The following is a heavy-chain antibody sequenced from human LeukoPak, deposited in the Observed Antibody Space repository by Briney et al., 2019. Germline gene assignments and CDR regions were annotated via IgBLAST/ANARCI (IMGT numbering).Heavy chain of an antibody. CDR3: ARYSAAGDAFDI. Sequence: SETLSLTCAVYGGSFSGYYWSWIRQPPGKGLEWIGEINHSGSTNYNPSLKSRVTISVDTSKNQFSLKLSSVTAADTAVYYCARYSAAGDAFDIWGQGTMVTVSS. CDR1: GGSFSGYY. CDR2: INHSGST. J-gene: IGHJ3*02. D-gene: IGHD6-13*01. V-gene: IGHV4-34*01.